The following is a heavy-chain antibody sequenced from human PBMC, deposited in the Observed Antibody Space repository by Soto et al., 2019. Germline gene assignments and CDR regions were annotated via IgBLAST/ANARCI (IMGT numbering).Heavy chain of an antibody. V-gene: IGHV4-59*08. CDR2: IYYSGTT. Sequence: SETLSLTCTVSGGSITDYYWSWIRQPPGKGLEFIGFIYYSGTTNYNPSLKSRVTISVDTSENQFSLNLNSVTAADTAVYYCARRGQFSEGFLDYWGQGALVTVSS. CDR1: GGSITDYY. CDR3: ARRGQFSEGFLDY. J-gene: IGHJ4*02. D-gene: IGHD3-3*01.